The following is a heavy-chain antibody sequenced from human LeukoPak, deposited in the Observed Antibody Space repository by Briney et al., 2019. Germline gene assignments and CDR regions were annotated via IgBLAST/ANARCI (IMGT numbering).Heavy chain of an antibody. V-gene: IGHV4-59*12. CDR3: ARGPLIAARASDSPYYFDY. Sequence: PSETLSLTCTVSGGSISSYYWSWIRQPPGKGLEWIGYIYYSGSTNYNPSLKSRVTISVDTSKNQFSLKLSSVTAADTAVYYCARGPLIAARASDSPYYFDYWGQGTLVTVSS. J-gene: IGHJ4*02. CDR2: IYYSGST. CDR1: GGSISSYY. D-gene: IGHD6-6*01.